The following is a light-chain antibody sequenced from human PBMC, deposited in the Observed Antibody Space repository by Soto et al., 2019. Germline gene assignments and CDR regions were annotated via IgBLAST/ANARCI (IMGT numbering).Light chain of an antibody. CDR2: EVT. V-gene: IGLV2-14*01. CDR1: SSDVGGYNY. J-gene: IGLJ1*01. Sequence: LTQPASVSGSPGQSITISCTGTSSDVGGYNYVSWYQQHPGKAPKLMIYEVTNRPSGVSNRFSGSKSGNTASLTISGLQAEDEADYYCSSYTSRITRVFGTGTKVTVL. CDR3: SSYTSRITRV.